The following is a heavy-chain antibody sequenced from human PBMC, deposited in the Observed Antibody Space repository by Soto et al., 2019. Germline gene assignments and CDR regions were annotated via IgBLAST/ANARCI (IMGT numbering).Heavy chain of an antibody. Sequence: GGSLRLSCAASGYSITNHCMHWVRQAPGKGLEWVALIWAHGTDQYYADYVKGRFTVSRDTSTNTVYLQMNSLRAEDTARYYCGKDIRSGSIDYWGQGTLVTVSS. V-gene: IGHV3-33*06. J-gene: IGHJ4*02. CDR2: IWAHGTDQ. CDR1: GYSITNHC. D-gene: IGHD1-1*01. CDR3: GKDIRSGSIDY.